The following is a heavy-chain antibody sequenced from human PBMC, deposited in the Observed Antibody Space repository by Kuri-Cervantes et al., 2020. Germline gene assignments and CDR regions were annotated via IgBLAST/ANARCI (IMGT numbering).Heavy chain of an antibody. V-gene: IGHV4-34*01. CDR2: INHSGST. CDR1: GGSFSGYY. D-gene: IGHD2-2*02. J-gene: IGHJ5*02. CDR3: ARVLGSTYTPFDP. Sequence: SQTLSLTCAVYGGSFSGYYWSWIRQPPGKGLEWIGEINHSGSTNYNPSLKSRVTISVDKSKNQFSLKLSSVTAADTAVYCCARVLGSTYTPFDPWGQGTLVTVSS.